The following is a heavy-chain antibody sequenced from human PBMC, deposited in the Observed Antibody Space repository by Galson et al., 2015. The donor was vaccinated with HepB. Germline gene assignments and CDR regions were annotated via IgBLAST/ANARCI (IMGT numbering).Heavy chain of an antibody. Sequence: SLRLSCAASGFTFSSYAMSWVRQAPGKGLEWVSAISGSGGSTYYADSVKGRFTISRGNSKNTLYLQMNSLRAEDTAVYYCAKDNEYGVGATPYFDYWGQGTLVTVSS. CDR2: ISGSGGST. CDR3: AKDNEYGVGATPYFDY. D-gene: IGHD1-26*01. J-gene: IGHJ4*02. V-gene: IGHV3-23*01. CDR1: GFTFSSYA.